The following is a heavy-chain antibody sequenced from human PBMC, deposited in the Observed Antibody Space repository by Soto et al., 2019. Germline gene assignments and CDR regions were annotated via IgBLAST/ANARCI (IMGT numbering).Heavy chain of an antibody. V-gene: IGHV3-53*01. J-gene: IGHJ4*02. CDR1: GFTVGSSY. CDR3: ETVQVFRFLEWLPDY. Sequence: GGSLRLSCSASGFTVGSSYMSWVRQAPGKGLEWVSVIYSGGSSYYADFVRGRFTISRDTLKNTLYLQMNSLRAEDTALYYCETVQVFRFLEWLPDYWGQGTLVTVYS. D-gene: IGHD3-3*01. CDR2: IYSGGSS.